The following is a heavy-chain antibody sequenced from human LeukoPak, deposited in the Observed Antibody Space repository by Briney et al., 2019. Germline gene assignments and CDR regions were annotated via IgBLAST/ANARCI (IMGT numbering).Heavy chain of an antibody. V-gene: IGHV1-69*05. D-gene: IGHD6-6*01. Sequence: GASVKVSCKASGGTFSSYAISWVRQAPGQGLEWMGGIIPIFGTANYAQKFQGRVTITTDESTSTAYMELSSLRSEDTAVYYCARGGYSSSSGYYYYYMDVWGKGTTVTVSS. CDR2: IIPIFGTA. CDR3: ARGGYSSSSGYYYYYMDV. CDR1: GGTFSSYA. J-gene: IGHJ6*03.